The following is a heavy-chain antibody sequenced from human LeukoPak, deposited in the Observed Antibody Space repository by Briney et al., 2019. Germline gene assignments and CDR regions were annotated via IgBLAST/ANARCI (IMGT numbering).Heavy chain of an antibody. J-gene: IGHJ4*02. CDR2: ISGSGDNT. Sequence: PGGSLRLSCAASGFTFRSYAMNWVRQAPGKGLEWVSTISGSGDNTYYADSVKGRFTISRDNSKNTLYLQMNSLRAEDTAVYYCAKDANGDYPLYFDYSGQGALVTVSS. CDR1: GFTFRSYA. CDR3: AKDANGDYPLYFDY. V-gene: IGHV3-23*01. D-gene: IGHD4-17*01.